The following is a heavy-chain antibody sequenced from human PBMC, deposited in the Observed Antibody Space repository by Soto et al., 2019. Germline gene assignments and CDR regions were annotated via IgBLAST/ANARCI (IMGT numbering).Heavy chain of an antibody. CDR3: AREVEMGIQLWFPPYGMDV. D-gene: IGHD5-18*01. J-gene: IGHJ6*02. CDR1: GGTFSSYA. V-gene: IGHV1-69*13. CDR2: IIPIFGTA. Sequence: ASVKVSCKASGGTFSSYAISWVRQAPGQGLEWMGGIIPIFGTANYAQKFQGRVTITADESTSTAYMELSSLRPEDTAVYYCAREVEMGIQLWFPPYGMDVWGQGTTVTVSS.